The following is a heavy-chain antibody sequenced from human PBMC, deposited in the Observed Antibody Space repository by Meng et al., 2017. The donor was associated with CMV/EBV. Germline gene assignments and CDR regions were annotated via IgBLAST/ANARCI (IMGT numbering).Heavy chain of an antibody. J-gene: IGHJ4*02. Sequence: ASVKVSCKASGYTFTGYYMHWVRQAPGQGLEWMGWINPNSGGTNYAQKFQGRVTMTRDTSISTAYMELSRLRPDDTAVYYCARDRRTENYMAYYYDSSGGIDYWGQGTLVTVSS. CDR2: INPNSGGT. V-gene: IGHV1-2*02. D-gene: IGHD3-22*01. CDR3: ARDRRTENYMAYYYDSSGGIDY. CDR1: GYTFTGYY.